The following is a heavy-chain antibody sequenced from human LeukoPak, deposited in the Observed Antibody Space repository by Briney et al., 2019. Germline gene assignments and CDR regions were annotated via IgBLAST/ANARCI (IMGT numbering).Heavy chain of an antibody. CDR2: TSGDGITT. J-gene: IGHJ4*02. Sequence: GRSLSLSCAASGFTFHNYAIHWVRQAAGKGLEWVSLTSGDGITTYFADSVKDRFTISRDNSKRSLFLPMNSLRTEDTALYYCARDHVYGGADYWGQGTLVTVSS. CDR3: ARDHVYGGADY. CDR1: GFTFHNYA. D-gene: IGHD3-10*02. V-gene: IGHV3-43*02.